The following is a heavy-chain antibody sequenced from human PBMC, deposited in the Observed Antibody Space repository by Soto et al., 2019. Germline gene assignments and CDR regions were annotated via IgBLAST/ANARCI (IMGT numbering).Heavy chain of an antibody. CDR2: IIPIFTRT. CDR3: ARDVVRSTAGDS. J-gene: IGHJ4*02. CDR1: GGTFSTPS. V-gene: IGHV1-69*13. Sequence: GASVKVSCKASGGTFSTPSFVWVRQGPGQGLEWMGGIIPIFTRTNFAQKFQGRVTFSADESTRTTYMELRSLTSEDTAIYYCARDVVRSTAGDSWGQGTLVTVSS. D-gene: IGHD2-15*01.